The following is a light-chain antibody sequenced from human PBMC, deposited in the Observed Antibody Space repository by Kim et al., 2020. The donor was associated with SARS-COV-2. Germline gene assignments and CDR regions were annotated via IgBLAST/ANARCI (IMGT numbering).Light chain of an antibody. CDR1: SSHY. CDR3: LLSYSGAWV. Sequence: SSHYPYRFQQRPGQAPRALISDTSNTHSWTPARFSGSLLGDKAALTLSGAQPEDEADYYCLLSYSGAWVFGGGTQLTVL. V-gene: IGLV7-46*01. CDR2: DTS. J-gene: IGLJ3*02.